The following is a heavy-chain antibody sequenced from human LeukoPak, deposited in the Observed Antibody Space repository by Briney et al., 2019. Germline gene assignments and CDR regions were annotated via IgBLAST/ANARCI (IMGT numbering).Heavy chain of an antibody. V-gene: IGHV3-69-1*01. J-gene: IGHJ4*02. Sequence: PGGSLRLSCTGSGFMFNVYSMYWVRQAPGKGLEWVSGISRLGTSYADSVKGRFTISRDNSRNTLLLQMNILRVEDTAVYYCAKGLEVESRLDSWGQGTLVIVSS. CDR3: AKGLEVESRLDS. CDR1: GFMFNVYS. CDR2: ISRLGT. D-gene: IGHD1-1*01.